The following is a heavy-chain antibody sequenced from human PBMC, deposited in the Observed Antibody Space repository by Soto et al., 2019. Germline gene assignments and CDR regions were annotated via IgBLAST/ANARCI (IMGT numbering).Heavy chain of an antibody. V-gene: IGHV1-69*02. D-gene: IGHD6-6*01. Sequence: QVQLVQSGAEVKKPGSSVKVSCKASGGTFSSYTISWVRQAPGQGLEWMGRIIPILGIANYAQKFQGRVTITADKSTSTAYMELSSLRSDDTAVYYCVRAEYSSSYWWGSYGYFDLWGRGTLVTVSS. CDR2: IIPILGIA. J-gene: IGHJ2*01. CDR3: VRAEYSSSYWWGSYGYFDL. CDR1: GGTFSSYT.